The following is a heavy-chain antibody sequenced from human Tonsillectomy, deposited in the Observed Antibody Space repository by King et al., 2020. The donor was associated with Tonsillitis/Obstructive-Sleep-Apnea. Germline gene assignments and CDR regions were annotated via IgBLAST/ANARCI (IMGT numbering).Heavy chain of an antibody. V-gene: IGHV4-59*01. D-gene: IGHD1-26*01. CDR3: ARDRGIVGATDH. CDR2: INYSGRT. Sequence: QLQESGPGLVKPSETLSLTCSVSGGSISSYYWSWIRQPPGKGLEWIGYINYSGRTNYNPSLKSRVTISIDTSKNQFSLKLRSVTAADTAVYCCARDRGIVGATDHWGQGTLVTVSS. CDR1: GGSISSYY. J-gene: IGHJ4*02.